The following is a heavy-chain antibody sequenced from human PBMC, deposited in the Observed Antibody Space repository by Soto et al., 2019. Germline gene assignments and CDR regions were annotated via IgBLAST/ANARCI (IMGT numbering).Heavy chain of an antibody. Sequence: EVQLVESGGGLVQPGGSLRLSCAASGFTFSNYWMSWVRQAPGKGLEWVANIKQDGSEKYYVDSVKGRFTISRDNAKSSLYLQMNSLRAEDTAIYYCARETYGAPFDYWGQGTLVTVSS. CDR3: ARETYGAPFDY. CDR1: GFTFSNYW. V-gene: IGHV3-7*01. D-gene: IGHD4-17*01. J-gene: IGHJ4*02. CDR2: IKQDGSEK.